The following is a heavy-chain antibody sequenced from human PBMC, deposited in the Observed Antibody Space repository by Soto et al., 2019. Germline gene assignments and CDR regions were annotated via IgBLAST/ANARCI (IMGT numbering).Heavy chain of an antibody. Sequence: PGGSLRLSCAASGFTFSSYAMHWVRQAPGKGLEWVAVISYDGSNKYYADSVKGRFTISRDNSKNTLYLQMNSLRAEDTAVYYFARGTMMVIDYRGQGTLVTVSS. CDR1: GFTFSSYA. D-gene: IGHD3-22*01. J-gene: IGHJ4*02. CDR3: ARGTMMVIDY. CDR2: ISYDGSNK. V-gene: IGHV3-30-3*01.